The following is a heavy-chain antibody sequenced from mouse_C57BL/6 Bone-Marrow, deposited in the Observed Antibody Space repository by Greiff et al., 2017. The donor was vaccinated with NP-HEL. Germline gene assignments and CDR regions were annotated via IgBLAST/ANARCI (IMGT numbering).Heavy chain of an antibody. V-gene: IGHV1-69*01. Sequence: QVQLQQPGAELVLPGASVKLSCKASGYTFTSYWMHWVKQRPGQGLEWIGEIDPSDSYTNYNQKFKGKSTLTVEKSSSTAYMQLSSLTSEDSAVYYCARDWDDWYFDVWGTGTTVTVSS. J-gene: IGHJ1*03. D-gene: IGHD4-1*01. CDR1: GYTFTSYW. CDR2: IDPSDSYT. CDR3: ARDWDDWYFDV.